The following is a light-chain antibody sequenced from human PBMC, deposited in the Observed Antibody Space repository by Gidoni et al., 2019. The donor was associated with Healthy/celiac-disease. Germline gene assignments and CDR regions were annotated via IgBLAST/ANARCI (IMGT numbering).Light chain of an antibody. Sequence: AIRMTQSPSSFSASTGDRVTIPCRASQGISSYLAWYQQKPGKAPKLLIYAASTLQSGVPSRFSGSGSGTDFTLTISCLQSEDFATYYCQQYYNYPLTFGQGTKVEIK. V-gene: IGKV1-8*01. CDR3: QQYYNYPLT. CDR2: AAS. J-gene: IGKJ1*01. CDR1: QGISSY.